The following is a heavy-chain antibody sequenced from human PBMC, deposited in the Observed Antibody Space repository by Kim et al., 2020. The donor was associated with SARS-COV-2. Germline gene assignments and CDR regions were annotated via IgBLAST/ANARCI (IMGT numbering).Heavy chain of an antibody. CDR3: AREITGTTWGYYFDY. CDR2: INPNSGGT. Sequence: ASVKVSCKASGYTFTGYYMHWVRQAPGQGLEWMGWINPNSGGTNYAQKFQGRVTMTRDTSISTAYMELSRLRSDDTAVYYCAREITGTTWGYYFDYWGQGTLVTVSS. CDR1: GYTFTGYY. V-gene: IGHV1-2*02. J-gene: IGHJ4*02. D-gene: IGHD1-20*01.